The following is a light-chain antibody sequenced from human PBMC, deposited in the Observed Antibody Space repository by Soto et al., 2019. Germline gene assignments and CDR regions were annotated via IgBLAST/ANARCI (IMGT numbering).Light chain of an antibody. CDR2: EVS. CDR1: SSDVGGYNH. Sequence: QSVLTQPASVSGSPGQSITISCTGTSSDVGGYNHVSWYQHHPGKAPKLMIYEVSNRPSGVSNRFSGSKSGNTASLTISGLQAEDEADYYCSSYTSSSYTSPNAYVFGTGTKLTVL. V-gene: IGLV2-14*01. CDR3: SSYTSSSYTSPNAYV. J-gene: IGLJ1*01.